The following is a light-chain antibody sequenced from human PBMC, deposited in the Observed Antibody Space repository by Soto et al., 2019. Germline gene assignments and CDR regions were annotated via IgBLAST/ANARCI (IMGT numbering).Light chain of an antibody. Sequence: ETVMTQSPATLSVSPGERATLSCRASQSFRGLLAWYQQKPGQAPRLLIYDAYNRATGIPPRFSGSGSGTDFTLTISSLEPEDSAVYYCQQRHMWPITCGQGTRLEIK. V-gene: IGKV3-11*01. CDR2: DAY. J-gene: IGKJ5*01. CDR1: QSFRGL. CDR3: QQRHMWPIT.